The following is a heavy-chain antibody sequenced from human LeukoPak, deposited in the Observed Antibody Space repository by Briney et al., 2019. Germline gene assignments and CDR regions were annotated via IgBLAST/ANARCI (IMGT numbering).Heavy chain of an antibody. D-gene: IGHD6-13*01. CDR2: ISGSGSTI. Sequence: GGSLRLSCAASGFTFSSYAISWVRQAPGKGLEWVSAISGSGSTIYYADSAKGRFTISRDNAKNSLYLQMNSLRAEDTAVYYCARGIAAAGTIHYYYGMDVWGQGTTVTVSS. J-gene: IGHJ6*02. CDR1: GFTFSSYA. CDR3: ARGIAAAGTIHYYYGMDV. V-gene: IGHV3-23*01.